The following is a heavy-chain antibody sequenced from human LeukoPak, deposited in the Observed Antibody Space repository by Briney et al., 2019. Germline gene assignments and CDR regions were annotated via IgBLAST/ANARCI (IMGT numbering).Heavy chain of an antibody. D-gene: IGHD2-15*01. CDR1: GFTFSSYE. J-gene: IGHJ4*02. CDR2: IYTSGSTI. CDR3: AKAPVTTCSGAYCYPFDY. Sequence: PGGSLRLSCAASGFTFSSYEMNWVRQAPGKGLEWVSYIYTSGSTINYSDSVKGRFTISRDNAKNSLYLQMNSLRAEDAAVYYCAKAPVTTCSGAYCYPFDYWGQGTLVTVSS. V-gene: IGHV3-48*03.